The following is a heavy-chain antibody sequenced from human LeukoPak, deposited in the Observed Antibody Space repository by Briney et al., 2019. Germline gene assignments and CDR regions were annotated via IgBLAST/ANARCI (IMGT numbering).Heavy chain of an antibody. CDR1: GFTLSSFK. CDR3: ARDLTGGEYFDS. D-gene: IGHD3-16*01. J-gene: IGHJ4*02. Sequence: PGGSLRLSCATSGFTLSSFKMTWVRQAPGKGLEWVASIGPSSSYISYADSLKGRVTVSRDNAKHSVFLQMSSLRAEDTAVYYCARDLTGGEYFDSWGQGTLVSVPS. V-gene: IGHV3-21*01. CDR2: IGPSSSYI.